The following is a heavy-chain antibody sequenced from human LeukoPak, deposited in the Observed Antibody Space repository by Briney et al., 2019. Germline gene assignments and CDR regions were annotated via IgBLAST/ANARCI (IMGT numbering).Heavy chain of an antibody. CDR3: AKDMNSYGSGSSYNPWGPFDS. Sequence: QAGGSLRLSCAASGFTFDNYAMHWVRHAPGKGLEWVSGIAWNSGNTGFADSVKGRFTISRDNAENSLSLQMNSLTPEDTAFYFCAKDMNSYGSGSSYNPWGPFDSWGQGTPVTVSS. V-gene: IGHV3-9*01. D-gene: IGHD3-10*01. CDR2: IAWNSGNT. J-gene: IGHJ4*02. CDR1: GFTFDNYA.